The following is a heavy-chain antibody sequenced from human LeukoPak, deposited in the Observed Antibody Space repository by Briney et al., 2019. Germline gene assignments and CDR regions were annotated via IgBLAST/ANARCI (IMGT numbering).Heavy chain of an antibody. D-gene: IGHD3-10*01. J-gene: IGHJ4*02. CDR1: GFSLSTRGVG. V-gene: IGHV2-5*02. CDR3: AHSPSMVRGEPLIN. Sequence: SGPTLLKPTQTLTLTCTFSGFSLSTRGVGVGWIRQPPGKALEWLALIYWDDDKRYSPSLKSRLTITKDTSKNQVILTMTNMDPVDTATYYGAHSPSMVRGEPLINWGQGTLVTVSS. CDR2: IYWDDDK.